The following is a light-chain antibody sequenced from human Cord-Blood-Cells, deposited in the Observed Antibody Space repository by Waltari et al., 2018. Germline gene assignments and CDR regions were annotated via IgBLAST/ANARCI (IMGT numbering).Light chain of an antibody. V-gene: IGLV3-19*01. Sequence: SSELTQDPAVSVALGQTVRITCQGDSLRSYYASWYQQKPGQAPVLVIYGKNNRPSGIPERFSGSSSGNTASLTITGARAEDEADYSCNSRDSSGNHVVFGGGTKLTVL. J-gene: IGLJ2*01. CDR1: SLRSYY. CDR2: GKN. CDR3: NSRDSSGNHVV.